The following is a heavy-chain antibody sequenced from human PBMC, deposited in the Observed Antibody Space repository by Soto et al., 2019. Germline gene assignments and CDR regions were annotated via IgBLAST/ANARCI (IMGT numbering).Heavy chain of an antibody. J-gene: IGHJ6*02. D-gene: IGHD1-20*01. V-gene: IGHV3-23*01. Sequence: GGSLRLSCAASGFTFSSYAMSWVRQAPGKGLEWVSAISGSGGSTYYADSVKGRFTISRDNSKNTLYLQMNSLRAEDTAVYYCAKDPLTGTLGSHYGMDVWGQGTTVTVSS. CDR3: AKDPLTGTLGSHYGMDV. CDR2: ISGSGGST. CDR1: GFTFSSYA.